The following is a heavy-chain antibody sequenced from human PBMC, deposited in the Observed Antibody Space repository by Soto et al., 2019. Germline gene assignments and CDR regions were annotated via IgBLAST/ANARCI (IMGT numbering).Heavy chain of an antibody. CDR3: ARSVVVPAAPDY. Sequence: ASVKVSCKDSGYTFTSNAMHWVRQAPGQRLEWMGWINAGNGNTKYSQKFQGRVTITRDTSASTAYMELSSLRSEDTAVYYCARSVVVPAAPDYWGQGTLVTVSS. J-gene: IGHJ4*02. V-gene: IGHV1-3*01. CDR1: GYTFTSNA. CDR2: INAGNGNT. D-gene: IGHD2-2*01.